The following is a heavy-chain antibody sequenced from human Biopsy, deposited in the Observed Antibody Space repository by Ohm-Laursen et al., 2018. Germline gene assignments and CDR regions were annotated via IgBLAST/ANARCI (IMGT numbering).Heavy chain of an antibody. D-gene: IGHD2/OR15-2a*01. Sequence: GASVKVSCKASGYTLTTYDITWVRQATGQGPEWMGWMDPISGNTGYAHKFRGRVTMTSDSSISTAYLEVSSLTFEDTAVYYCARAVRYRLLSDPWGQGTLVTVSS. V-gene: IGHV1-8*01. J-gene: IGHJ5*02. CDR3: ARAVRYRLLSDP. CDR2: MDPISGNT. CDR1: GYTLTTYD.